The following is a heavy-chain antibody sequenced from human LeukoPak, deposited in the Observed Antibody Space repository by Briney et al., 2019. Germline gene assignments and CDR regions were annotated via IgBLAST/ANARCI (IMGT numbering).Heavy chain of an antibody. D-gene: IGHD6-13*01. V-gene: IGHV3-48*03. J-gene: IGHJ4*02. CDR1: GFTFSSYE. Sequence: GGSLRLSCAASGFTFSSYEMNWVRQAPGKGLEWVSYISGSGSNIYYADSVKGRFTISRDNAKNSLYLQMNSLRAEDTAVYYCARDRDRGAAAGRDYWGQGTLVTVSS. CDR2: ISGSGSNI. CDR3: ARDRDRGAAAGRDY.